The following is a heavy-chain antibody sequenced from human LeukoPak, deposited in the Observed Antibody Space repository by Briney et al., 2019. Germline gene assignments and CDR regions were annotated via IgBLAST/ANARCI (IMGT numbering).Heavy chain of an antibody. J-gene: IGHJ4*02. CDR1: GYTFTSYD. CDR3: AGGKYDSSGYYYIRLDY. V-gene: IGHV1-8*01. Sequence: GASVKVSCKASGYTFTSYDINWVRQATGQGLEWMGWMNPNSGNTGYAQKFQGRVTMTRNTSISTAYMELSSLRSEDTAVYYCAGGKYDSSGYYYIRLDYWGQGTLVTVSS. D-gene: IGHD3-22*01. CDR2: MNPNSGNT.